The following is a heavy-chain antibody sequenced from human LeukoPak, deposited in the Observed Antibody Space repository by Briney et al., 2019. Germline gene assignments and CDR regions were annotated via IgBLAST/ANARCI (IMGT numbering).Heavy chain of an antibody. D-gene: IGHD3-22*01. Sequence: PSETLSLTCTVSGVSISSSNSYWGWIRQPPGKGLEWIGSIYYSGNTYYNPSLKSRVTISVDTSKNQFSLKLSSVTAADTAVYYCARDPYYYDSSGPVDYWGQGTLVTVSS. V-gene: IGHV4-39*07. J-gene: IGHJ4*02. CDR2: IYYSGNT. CDR1: GVSISSSNSY. CDR3: ARDPYYYDSSGPVDY.